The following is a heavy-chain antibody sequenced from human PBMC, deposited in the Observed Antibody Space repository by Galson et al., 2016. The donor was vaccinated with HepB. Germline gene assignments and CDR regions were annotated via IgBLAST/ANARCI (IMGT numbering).Heavy chain of an antibody. D-gene: IGHD6-13*01. CDR3: ARDLIAAAGRTFYYYYYYMDV. Sequence: SLRLSCAASGFTPSYYSMNWVRQAPGKGLEWVSSISSSSSDIYYADSAKGRFTTSRDNAKNSLYLQMNSLRAEDTAVYYCARDLIAAAGRTFYYYYYYMDVWGKGTTVTVSS. J-gene: IGHJ6*03. CDR2: ISSSSSDI. CDR1: GFTPSYYS. V-gene: IGHV3-21*01.